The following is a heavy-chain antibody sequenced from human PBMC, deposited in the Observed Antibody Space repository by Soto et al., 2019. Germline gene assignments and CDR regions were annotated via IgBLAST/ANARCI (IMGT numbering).Heavy chain of an antibody. D-gene: IGHD2-2*01. V-gene: IGHV1-8*01. CDR2: MNPNSGNT. Sequence: SNDMSWVQHAKKQGLEWMGWMNPNSGNTGYAQKFQGRVTMTRNTSISTAYMELSSLRSEDTAVYYCARDLAESISLPAAMGYYYYYYMDVWGKGTTVSVSS. CDR1: SND. CDR3: ARDLAESISLPAAMGYYYYYYMDV. J-gene: IGHJ6*03.